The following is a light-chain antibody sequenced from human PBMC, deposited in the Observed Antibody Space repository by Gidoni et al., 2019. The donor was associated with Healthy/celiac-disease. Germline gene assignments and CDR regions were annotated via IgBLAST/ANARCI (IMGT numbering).Light chain of an antibody. CDR3: QQFNSYPPLT. CDR1: QGISSA. CDR2: DAS. V-gene: IGKV1-13*02. J-gene: IGKJ4*01. Sequence: QFTQSPSSLSASVGARVTITCRASQGISSALAWYQQKPGKAPKLLIYDASSLESGVPSRFSGSGSGTDFTLTISSLQPEDFATYYCQQFNSYPPLTFGGGTKVEIK.